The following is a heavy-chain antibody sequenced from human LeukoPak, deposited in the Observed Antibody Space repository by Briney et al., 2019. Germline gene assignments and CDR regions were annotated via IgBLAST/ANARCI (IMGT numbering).Heavy chain of an antibody. D-gene: IGHD2-15*01. V-gene: IGHV4-39*07. CDR1: GGSISSSSYY. CDR2: IYYSGST. CDR3: ARGTIVVVVAALNWFDP. Sequence: TSETLSLTCTVSGGSISSSSYYWGWIRQPPGKGLEWIGSIYYSGSTYYNPSLKSRVTISVDTSKNQFSLKLSSVTAADTAVYYCARGTIVVVVAALNWFDPWGQGTLVTVSS. J-gene: IGHJ5*02.